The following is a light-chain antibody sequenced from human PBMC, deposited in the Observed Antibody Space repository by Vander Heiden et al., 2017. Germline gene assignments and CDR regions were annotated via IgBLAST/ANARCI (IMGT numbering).Light chain of an antibody. Sequence: QSALTQPASVSGYPGQSITISCTGSSSDVRGYNYVSFYHPNPCTAPKLMIYEVSKRAAGVSIRFSGSKAVNTASLTISGLQAEDEAEDYCSSDTSSIILYVFGTGTKVTVL. CDR3: SSDTSSIILYV. CDR2: EVS. CDR1: SSDVRGYNY. V-gene: IGLV2-14*01. J-gene: IGLJ1*01.